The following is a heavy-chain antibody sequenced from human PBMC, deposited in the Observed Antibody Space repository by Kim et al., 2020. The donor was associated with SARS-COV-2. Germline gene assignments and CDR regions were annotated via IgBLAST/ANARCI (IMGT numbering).Heavy chain of an antibody. V-gene: IGHV4-34*01. CDR1: GGSFGAYY. J-gene: IGHJ4*02. D-gene: IGHD5-12*01. CDR3: ARDEWLREMRTDY. Sequence: SETLSLTCAVYGGSFGAYYWGWVRQPPGKGLEWIGEINQSGSTDYNPSLKSRVTISVDTSKNQLSLKLSSVTAADTAVYYCARDEWLREMRTDYWGQGTLVIVSS. CDR2: INQSGST.